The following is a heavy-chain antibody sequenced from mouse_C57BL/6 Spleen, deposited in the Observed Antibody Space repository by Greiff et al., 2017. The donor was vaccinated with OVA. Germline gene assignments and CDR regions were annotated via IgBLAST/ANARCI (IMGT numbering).Heavy chain of an antibody. D-gene: IGHD1-1*01. V-gene: IGHV1-82*01. CDR1: GYAFSSSW. CDR2: IYPGDGDT. Sequence: QVQLQQSGPELVKPGASVKISCKASGYAFSSSWMNWVKQRPGKGLEWIGRIYPGDGDTNYNGKFKGKATLTADKSSSTAYMKLSSLTSQDSAVYFCARASDYYGSPYWYFDVWGTGTTVTVSS. J-gene: IGHJ1*03. CDR3: ARASDYYGSPYWYFDV.